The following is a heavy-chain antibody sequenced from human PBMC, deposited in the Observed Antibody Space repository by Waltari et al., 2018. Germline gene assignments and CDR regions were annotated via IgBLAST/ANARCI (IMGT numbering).Heavy chain of an antibody. CDR1: GFTFSSYW. J-gene: IGHJ2*01. V-gene: IGHV3-7*01. Sequence: EVQLVESGGGLVQPGGSLRLSCAASGFTFSSYWMSWVRQAPGKGRGWGANIKKDGSGKYYVDSVKGRFTISRDNAKNSLYLQMNSLRAEDTAVYYCARAPPGDRRQYFDLWGRGTLVTVSS. CDR3: ARAPPGDRRQYFDL. CDR2: IKKDGSGK. D-gene: IGHD7-27*01.